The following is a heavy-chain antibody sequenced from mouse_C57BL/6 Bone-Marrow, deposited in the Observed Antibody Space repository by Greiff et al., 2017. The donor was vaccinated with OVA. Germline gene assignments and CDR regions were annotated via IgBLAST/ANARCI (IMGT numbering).Heavy chain of an antibody. CDR3: ASFAY. V-gene: IGHV3-6*01. J-gene: IGHJ3*01. Sequence: EVKLMESGPGLVKPSQSLSLTCSVTGYSITSGYYWNWIRQFPGNKLEWMGYISYDGSNNYNPSLKNRISITRDPSKNQFFLKLNSVTTEDTATYYCASFAYWGQGTLVTVSA. CDR2: ISYDGSN. CDR1: GYSITSGYY.